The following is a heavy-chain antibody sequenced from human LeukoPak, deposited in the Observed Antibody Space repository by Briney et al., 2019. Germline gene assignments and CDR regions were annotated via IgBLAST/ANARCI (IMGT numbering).Heavy chain of an antibody. CDR2: IYWDDDK. D-gene: IGHD3-16*01. Sequence: SGPTLVKPTQTLTLTCSLSGFSLITSGVGVGWIRQPPGKALEWLALIYWDDDKRYSPSLQSRLTITKDTSKNQVVLTMTNMDPVDTAKYSGANGGAGKGIWKEGDFDFWGKGTWVTVS. V-gene: IGHV2-5*02. CDR3: ANGGAGKGIWKEGDFDF. CDR1: GFSLITSGVG. J-gene: IGHJ4*02.